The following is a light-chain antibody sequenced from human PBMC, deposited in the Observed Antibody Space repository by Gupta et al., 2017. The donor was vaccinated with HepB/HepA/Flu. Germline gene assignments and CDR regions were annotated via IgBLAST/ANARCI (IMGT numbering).Light chain of an antibody. J-gene: IGLJ2*01. Sequence: SYVLTQPPSVSGAPGQTARITCGGDNIESNSVHWYQQKPGQAPILVVYDDRDRPSGIPERFSGSNSGNTATLTINRVEAGDEADYFCQVWDGSSDHLVFGEGTKLTAL. CDR3: QVWDGSSDHLV. V-gene: IGLV3-21*02. CDR2: DDR. CDR1: NIESNS.